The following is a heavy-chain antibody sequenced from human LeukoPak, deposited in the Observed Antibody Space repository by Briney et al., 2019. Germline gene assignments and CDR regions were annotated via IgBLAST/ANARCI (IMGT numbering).Heavy chain of an antibody. CDR2: ISSSGSTI. J-gene: IGHJ5*02. CDR3: ARVKGVPNWFDP. Sequence: NPGGSLRLSCAASGFTFSDYYMSWIRQAPGKGLEWVSYISSSGSTIYYADSVKGRFTISRDNAMNSLYLQMNSLRAEDTAVYYCARVKGVPNWFDPWGQGTLVTVSS. CDR1: GFTFSDYY. V-gene: IGHV3-11*01.